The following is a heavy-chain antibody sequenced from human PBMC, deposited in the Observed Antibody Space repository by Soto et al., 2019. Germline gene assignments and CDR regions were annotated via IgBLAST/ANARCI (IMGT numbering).Heavy chain of an antibody. CDR1: GFTFSSYS. D-gene: IGHD6-13*01. Sequence: GESLKISCAASGFTFSSYSMNWVRQAPGKGLEWVSSISSSSSYIYYADSVKGRFTISRDNAKNSLYLQMNSLRAEDTAVYYCARDHGYSSSWFFPGNGMDVWGQGTTVTVSS. CDR2: ISSSSSYI. V-gene: IGHV3-21*01. CDR3: ARDHGYSSSWFFPGNGMDV. J-gene: IGHJ6*02.